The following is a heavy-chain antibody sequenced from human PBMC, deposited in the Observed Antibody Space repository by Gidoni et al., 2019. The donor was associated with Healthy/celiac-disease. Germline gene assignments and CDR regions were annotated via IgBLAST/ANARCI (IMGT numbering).Heavy chain of an antibody. J-gene: IGHJ3*02. CDR1: GFTFSSYA. Sequence: EVQLLESGGGLVQPGGSLRLSCAASGFTFSSYAMSWVRQAPGKGLEWVSAISGSGGSTYYADSVKGRFTISRDNSKNTLYLQMNSLRAEDTAVYYCAKDRGRFICGVADDAFDIWGQGTMVTVSS. CDR3: AKDRGRFICGVADDAFDI. D-gene: IGHD3-3*01. CDR2: ISGSGGST. V-gene: IGHV3-23*01.